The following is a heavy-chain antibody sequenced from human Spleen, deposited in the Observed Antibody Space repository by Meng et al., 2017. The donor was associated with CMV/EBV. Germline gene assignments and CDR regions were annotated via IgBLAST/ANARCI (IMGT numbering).Heavy chain of an antibody. D-gene: IGHD1-26*01. CDR3: ARSLRDSGILGATLLCYYYGMDV. J-gene: IGHJ6*02. Sequence: ASVKVSCKASGYTFTTYGISWVRQAPGQGLEWMGWISAHSGNTNYAQKLQGRVTMTTDTSTSTAYMELSSLRSEDTAVYYCARSLRDSGILGATLLCYYYGMDVWGQGTTVTVSS. CDR2: ISAHSGNT. CDR1: GYTFTTYG. V-gene: IGHV1-18*01.